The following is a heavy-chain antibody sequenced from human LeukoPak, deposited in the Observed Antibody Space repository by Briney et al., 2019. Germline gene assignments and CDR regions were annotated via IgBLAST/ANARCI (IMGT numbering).Heavy chain of an antibody. CDR2: ISSSGSYI. Sequence: GGSLRLSCAASGFTFSSSGMDWVRQVPGKGLEWVSTISSSGSYIYYADSVKGRFTISRDNSKNTLYLQMNSLRAEDTAVYYCARVQAFFDWLLPLSYWGQGTLVTVSS. D-gene: IGHD3-9*01. CDR3: ARVQAFFDWLLPLSY. J-gene: IGHJ4*02. CDR1: GFTFSSSG. V-gene: IGHV3-21*01.